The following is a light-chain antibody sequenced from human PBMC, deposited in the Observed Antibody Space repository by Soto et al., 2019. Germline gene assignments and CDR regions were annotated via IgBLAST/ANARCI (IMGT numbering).Light chain of an antibody. CDR1: QTISSW. J-gene: IGKJ1*01. CDR2: QAY. V-gene: IGKV1-5*03. Sequence: DIHMTQSPSALSASLGDRVTITCRASQTISSWLAWYQQKPGEAPRLLIYQAYSLETEVPSRFSGSGSGTEFTLTISSLQPGDFATYYCQQYNSYSLTFGQGTKVDIK. CDR3: QQYNSYSLT.